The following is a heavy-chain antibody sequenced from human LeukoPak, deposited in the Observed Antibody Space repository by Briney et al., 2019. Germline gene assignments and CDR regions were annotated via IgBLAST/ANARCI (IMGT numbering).Heavy chain of an antibody. CDR3: ARRGYRTSPVGAFDL. CDR2: IKQDGSEK. CDR1: GFTFSTYW. Sequence: PGGSLRLSCAASGFTFSTYWMTWVRQAPGKGLEWVANIKQDGSEKYHVDSVEGRFIISRDNAKNSLYLQMNSLRVEDTAVYYCARRGYRTSPVGAFDLWGQGTVVTVSS. V-gene: IGHV3-7*01. D-gene: IGHD3-22*01. J-gene: IGHJ3*01.